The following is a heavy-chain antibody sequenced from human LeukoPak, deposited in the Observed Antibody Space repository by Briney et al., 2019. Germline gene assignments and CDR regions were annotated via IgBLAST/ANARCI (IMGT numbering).Heavy chain of an antibody. CDR2: ISSNGGST. CDR1: AFTFSNYA. D-gene: IGHD2-15*01. J-gene: IGHJ4*02. Sequence: PGGSLRLSCAASAFTFSNYAMHWVRQAPGKGLEYVSGISSNGGSTYYANSVKGRFTISRDNSKNTLYLQMGSLRAEDMAVYYCARDYCSGGSCSTYYFDYWGQGTLVTVSS. V-gene: IGHV3-64*01. CDR3: ARDYCSGGSCSTYYFDY.